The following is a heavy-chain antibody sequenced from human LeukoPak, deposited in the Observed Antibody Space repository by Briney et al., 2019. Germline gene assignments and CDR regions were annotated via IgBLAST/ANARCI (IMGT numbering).Heavy chain of an antibody. CDR2: ISGGGGNT. CDR1: GFTFSNYA. Sequence: GGSLRLSCAASGFTFSNYAMSWVRQAPGKGLEWVSGISGGGGNTHYADSVKGRFTISRDNSKNALNLQLNSLRAEDTAVYYCAKVPSYYYDSSGYYGYFDYWGQGTLVGVCS. J-gene: IGHJ4*02. D-gene: IGHD3-22*01. V-gene: IGHV3-23*01. CDR3: AKVPSYYYDSSGYYGYFDY.